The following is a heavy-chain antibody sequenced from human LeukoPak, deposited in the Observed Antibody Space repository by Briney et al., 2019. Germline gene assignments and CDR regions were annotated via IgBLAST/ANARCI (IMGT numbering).Heavy chain of an antibody. Sequence: GGSLRLSCAASGFTFSDYYMSWIRQAPGKGLEWVSNISSSGSNIYYADSVKGRFTISRDNAKNSLYLQMNSLRAEDTAIYYYARAMDYYYYYYIDVWGKGTTVTVSS. CDR1: GFTFSDYY. V-gene: IGHV3-11*04. J-gene: IGHJ6*03. D-gene: IGHD3-10*01. CDR2: ISSSGSNI. CDR3: ARAMDYYYYYYIDV.